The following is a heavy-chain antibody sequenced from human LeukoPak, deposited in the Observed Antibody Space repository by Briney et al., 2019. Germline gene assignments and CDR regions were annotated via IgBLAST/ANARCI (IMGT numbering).Heavy chain of an antibody. Sequence: PPETLSLTCAVSGGSISSYFWTWIRQPAGKGLEWIGRISTSGSTNYNPSLKSRVSMSLDTSKNQLSLKLSSVTAADTAVYYCARGERNWGQGTLVTVSS. CDR2: ISTSGST. CDR3: ARGERN. J-gene: IGHJ4*02. CDR1: GGSISSYF. V-gene: IGHV4-4*07.